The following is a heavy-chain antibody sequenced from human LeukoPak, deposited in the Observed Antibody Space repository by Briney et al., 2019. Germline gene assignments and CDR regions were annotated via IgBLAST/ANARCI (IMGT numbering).Heavy chain of an antibody. J-gene: IGHJ4*02. CDR1: GGSIRSGSHY. CDR2: IYYSGST. D-gene: IGHD3-22*01. V-gene: IGHV4-39*02. Sequence: PSETLSLTCTVSGGSIRSGSHYWAWIRQPPGKGLEWLGSIYYSGSTYYNPSLKNRVTISIDTSKNHFSLKLSSRSAADTSVYYCAKRDDSGGNLVDLWGQGTRVTVS. CDR3: AKRDDSGGNLVDL.